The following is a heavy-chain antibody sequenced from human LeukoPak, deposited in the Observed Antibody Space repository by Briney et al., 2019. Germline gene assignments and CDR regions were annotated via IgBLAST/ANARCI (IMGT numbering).Heavy chain of an antibody. D-gene: IGHD6-13*01. V-gene: IGHV4-59*08. Sequence: SETLSLTCTVSGGSISSYYWSWIRQPPGKGLERIGYIYYSGSTNYNPSLKSRVTISVDTSKNQFSLKLSSVTAADTAVYYCARLGQLDYFDYWGQGTLVTVSS. J-gene: IGHJ4*02. CDR3: ARLGQLDYFDY. CDR1: GGSISSYY. CDR2: IYYSGST.